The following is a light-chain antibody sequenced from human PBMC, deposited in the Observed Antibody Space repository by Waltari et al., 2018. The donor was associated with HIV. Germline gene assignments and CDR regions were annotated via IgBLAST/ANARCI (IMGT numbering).Light chain of an antibody. CDR1: SSNIENNA. V-gene: IGLV1-36*01. Sequence: SVLTQPPSVSEAPRQRVTISCSGSSSNIENNAVNWYQQVPGKAPKLLIYYDDLLSSGVSDRFSGSKSGTSASLAIRGLQSEDEADYYCAAWDDSLNGYVFGSGTKVTVL. CDR2: YDD. CDR3: AAWDDSLNGYV. J-gene: IGLJ1*01.